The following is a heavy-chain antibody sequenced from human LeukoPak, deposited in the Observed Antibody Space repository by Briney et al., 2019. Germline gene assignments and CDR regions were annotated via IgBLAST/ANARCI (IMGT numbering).Heavy chain of an antibody. CDR1: RFTFSSYS. CDR3: ARPLRATVFDY. Sequence: PGGSLRLSCAASRFTFSSYSMNWVRQAPGKGLEWVSYISSSSSTIYYADSVKGRFTISRDNAKNSLYLQMNSLRAEDTAVYYCARPLRATVFDYWGQGTLVTVSS. D-gene: IGHD1-26*01. V-gene: IGHV3-48*01. CDR2: ISSSSSTI. J-gene: IGHJ4*02.